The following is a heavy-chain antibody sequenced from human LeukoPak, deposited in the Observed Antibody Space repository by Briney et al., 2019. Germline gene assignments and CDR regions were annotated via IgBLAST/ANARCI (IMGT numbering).Heavy chain of an antibody. CDR1: GFTFTKFW. V-gene: IGHV3-7*01. D-gene: IGHD5-18*01. J-gene: IGHJ4*02. CDR2: IQEDGKKE. Sequence: GESLRLSCEASGFTFTKFWMSWVRQAPGKGLEWVANIQEDGKKENYVDSVRGRFTISRDNAKNSLYLQMNSLRAEDTAVYYCARRATTERGHSYGLDYWGQGTLVTVSS. CDR3: ARRATTERGHSYGLDY.